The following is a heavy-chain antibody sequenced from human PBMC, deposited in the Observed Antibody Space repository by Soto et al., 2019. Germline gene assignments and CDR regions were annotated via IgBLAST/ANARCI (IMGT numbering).Heavy chain of an antibody. CDR2: ISSSGDST. V-gene: IGHV3-23*01. CDR1: GFTFGSYA. CDR3: AKSDTALSYGFDP. D-gene: IGHD5-18*01. Sequence: EVQLLESGGGLVQPGGSLRLSCAASGFTFGSYAMIWVRQAPGKGLGWVSTISSSGDSTYYADSVKGRFTVSSDNSMNTLYMQMNSLRAEDTAVYYCAKSDTALSYGFDPWGQGTLVTVSS. J-gene: IGHJ5*02.